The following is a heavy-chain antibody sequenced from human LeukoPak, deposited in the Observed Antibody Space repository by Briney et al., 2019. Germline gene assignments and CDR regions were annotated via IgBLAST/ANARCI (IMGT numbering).Heavy chain of an antibody. D-gene: IGHD3-22*01. CDR1: GFTFSRSW. Sequence: GGSLRLSCAASGFTFSRSWMSWVRQAPGKGLEWVANIRHDGGEEYYADSVKGRFTIPRDNAKNSLYLQVDSLRAEDTALYYCARISGDSNGYGTPNYFDYWGQGTLVTVSS. CDR2: IRHDGGEE. J-gene: IGHJ4*02. V-gene: IGHV3-7*01. CDR3: ARISGDSNGYGTPNYFDY.